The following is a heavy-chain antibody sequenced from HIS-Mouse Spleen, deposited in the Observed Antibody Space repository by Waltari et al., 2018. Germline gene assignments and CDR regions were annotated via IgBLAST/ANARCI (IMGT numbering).Heavy chain of an antibody. D-gene: IGHD3-22*01. CDR2: IWYDGSNK. CDR3: ARDHTYYYDSSGRAGPGCYFDY. J-gene: IGHJ4*02. V-gene: IGHV3-33*01. CDR1: GFTFSSYG. Sequence: GFTFSSYGMHWVRQAPGKGLEWVAVIWYDGSNKYYADSVKGRFTISRDNSKNTLYLQMNSLRAEDTAVYYCARDHTYYYDSSGRAGPGCYFDYWGQGTLVTVSS.